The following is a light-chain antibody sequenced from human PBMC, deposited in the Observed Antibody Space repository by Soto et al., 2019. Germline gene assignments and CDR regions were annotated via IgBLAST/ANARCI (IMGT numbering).Light chain of an antibody. Sequence: AIRMTQSPSSFSASTGDRVTITCRASQGISRYLAWYQQKPGKDPTILIYAASTLQSGVTSRFSGSGCGTDSTLTISCLQSEDFATYYCKQYYSYAPFRFGGGTKVEIK. CDR2: AAS. J-gene: IGKJ4*02. CDR1: QGISRY. V-gene: IGKV1-8*01. CDR3: KQYYSYAPFR.